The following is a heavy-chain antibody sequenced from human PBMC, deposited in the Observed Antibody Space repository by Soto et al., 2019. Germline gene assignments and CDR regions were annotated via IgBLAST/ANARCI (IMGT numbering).Heavy chain of an antibody. J-gene: IGHJ4*02. Sequence: EVQLVESGGGLVKPGGSLRLSCAASGFTFSSYSMNWVRQDPGKGLEWASSISSSSSYIYYADSVKGRFTISRDNAKNSLYLQMNSLRAEDTAVYYCARDSRGWIDYWGQGTLVTVSS. CDR2: ISSSSSYI. CDR3: ARDSRGWIDY. D-gene: IGHD6-19*01. V-gene: IGHV3-21*01. CDR1: GFTFSSYS.